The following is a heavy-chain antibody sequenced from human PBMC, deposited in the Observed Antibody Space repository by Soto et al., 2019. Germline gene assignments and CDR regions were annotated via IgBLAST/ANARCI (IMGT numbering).Heavy chain of an antibody. CDR1: GGTFSSYT. V-gene: IGHV1-69*04. D-gene: IGHD4-17*01. CDR3: ERDRGYGYYVEDGEPVGHDYYYYYYGMDV. Sequence: SVKVSCKASGGTFSSYTISWVRQAPGQGLEWMGRIIPILGIANYAQKFQGRVTITADKSTSTAYMELSSLRSEDTAVYYCERDRGYGYYVEDGEPVGHDYYYYYYGMDVWGQGTTVTVSS. CDR2: IIPILGIA. J-gene: IGHJ6*02.